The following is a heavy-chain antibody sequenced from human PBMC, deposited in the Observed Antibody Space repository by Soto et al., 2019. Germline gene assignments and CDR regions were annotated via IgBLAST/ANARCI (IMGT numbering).Heavy chain of an antibody. CDR2: SSWDGGST. Sequence: EVQLVESGGGVVQPGGSLRLSCAASGFTFDDYTMHWVRQAPGKGLEWVSLSSWDGGSTYYADSVKGPITISRENSKNSMYLQMNSLRNEDSALYYCAKDNTRESDYNYRMDVWGQGTRVSV. CDR1: GFTFDDYT. J-gene: IGHJ6*02. V-gene: IGHV3-43*01. CDR3: AKDNTRESDYNYRMDV.